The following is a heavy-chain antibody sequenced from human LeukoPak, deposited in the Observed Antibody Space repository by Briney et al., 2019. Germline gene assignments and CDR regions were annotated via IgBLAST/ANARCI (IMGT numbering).Heavy chain of an antibody. CDR3: ARGGILRGSSGYYYFDY. V-gene: IGHV1-46*01. CDR1: GYTFTSYY. J-gene: IGHJ4*02. Sequence: GASVKDSCKASGYTFTSYYMHWVRQAPGQGLEWMGIINPSGGSTSYAQKFQGRVTMTRDTSTSTVYMELSSLRSEDTAVYYCARGGILRGSSGYYYFDYWGQGTLVTVSS. D-gene: IGHD3-22*01. CDR2: INPSGGST.